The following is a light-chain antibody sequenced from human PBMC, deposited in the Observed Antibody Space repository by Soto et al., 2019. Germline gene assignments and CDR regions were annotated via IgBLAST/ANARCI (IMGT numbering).Light chain of an antibody. V-gene: IGKV1-39*01. J-gene: IGKJ1*01. CDR2: AAS. CDR1: QGISTY. Sequence: DIQMTQSPSSLSGCVGNRVTITCRVSQGISTYLNCYQQTPRKAPKLLIYAASSLQSGVPSRFSGSGSETDFTLTISSLQPEDFATYTCQQSYSTTWTFGQGTKVDIK. CDR3: QQSYSTTWT.